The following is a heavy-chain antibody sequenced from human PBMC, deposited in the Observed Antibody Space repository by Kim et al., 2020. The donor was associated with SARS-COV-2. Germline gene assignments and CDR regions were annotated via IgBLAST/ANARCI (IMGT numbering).Heavy chain of an antibody. CDR3: ARAFWSRGVNSPFLVVYGMDV. D-gene: IGHD3-3*01. Sequence: SVKVSCKASGGTFSSYAISWVRQAPGQGLEWMGGIIPIFGTANYAQKFQGRVTITADESTSTAYMELSSLRSEDTAVYYCARAFWSRGVNSPFLVVYGMDVWGQGTTVTVSS. V-gene: IGHV1-69*13. J-gene: IGHJ6*02. CDR1: GGTFSSYA. CDR2: IIPIFGTA.